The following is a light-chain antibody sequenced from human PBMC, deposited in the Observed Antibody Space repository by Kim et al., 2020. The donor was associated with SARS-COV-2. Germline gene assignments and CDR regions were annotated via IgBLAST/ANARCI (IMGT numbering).Light chain of an antibody. CDR1: QSVSSD. CDR2: DSS. CDR3: QQYHYWWT. J-gene: IGKJ1*01. Sequence: EIVMTQSPANLSLSAGERATLSCRASQSVSSDFAWYQQKPGQAPRLLIYDSSTRATGIPARFSGSGSGTEFTLTISSLQSEDFAVYYCQQYHYWWTFGQGTKVDIK. V-gene: IGKV3-15*01.